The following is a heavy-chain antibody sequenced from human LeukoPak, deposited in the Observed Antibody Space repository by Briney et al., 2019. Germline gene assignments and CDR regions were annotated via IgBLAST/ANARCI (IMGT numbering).Heavy chain of an antibody. V-gene: IGHV4-39*02. D-gene: IGHD3-22*01. Sequence: SETLSLTCTVSGGSISSSSYYWGWIRQPPGKGLEWIGSIYYSGSTYYNPSLKSRVTIPVDTSKNQFSLKLSSVTAADTAVYYCAREYITMIVVVIHNWFDPWGQGTLVTVSS. CDR3: AREYITMIVVVIHNWFDP. CDR2: IYYSGST. J-gene: IGHJ5*02. CDR1: GGSISSSSYY.